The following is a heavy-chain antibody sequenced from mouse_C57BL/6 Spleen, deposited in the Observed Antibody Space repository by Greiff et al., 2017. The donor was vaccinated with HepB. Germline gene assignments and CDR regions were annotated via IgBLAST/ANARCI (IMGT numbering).Heavy chain of an antibody. D-gene: IGHD1-1*01. Sequence: EVQLVESGGGLVKPGGSLKLSCAASGFTFSDYGMHWVRQAPEKGLEWVAYISSGSSTIYYADTVKGRFTISRDNAKNTLFLQMTSLRSEDTAMYYCARGALLLRFYAMDYWGQGTSVTVSS. CDR1: GFTFSDYG. CDR2: ISSGSSTI. J-gene: IGHJ4*01. CDR3: ARGALLLRFYAMDY. V-gene: IGHV5-17*01.